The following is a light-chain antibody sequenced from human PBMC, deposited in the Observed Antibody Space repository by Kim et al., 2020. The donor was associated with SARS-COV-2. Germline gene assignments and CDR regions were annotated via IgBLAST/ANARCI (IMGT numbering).Light chain of an antibody. Sequence: ASVGDRVTITCRASQTISSYLNWYQQKPGKAPKLLIYTASSLQSGFPSRFSGSGSGTDFTLTISSLQPEDFATYYCQQSYNTPFTFGPGTKVDIK. CDR1: QTISSY. J-gene: IGKJ3*01. V-gene: IGKV1-39*01. CDR3: QQSYNTPFT. CDR2: TAS.